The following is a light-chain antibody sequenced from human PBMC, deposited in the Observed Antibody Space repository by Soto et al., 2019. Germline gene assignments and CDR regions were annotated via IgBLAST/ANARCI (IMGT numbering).Light chain of an antibody. CDR1: QSFSSN. V-gene: IGKV3-15*01. Sequence: EIVMTQSPAILSVSPGERATLSCRASQSFSSNLAWYQQKPGQAPRLLVYGASTRATGIPARFSGSGSGTELTLTISSLQSEDFAVYYCQQYNNWQITFGQGTRLEIK. CDR2: GAS. CDR3: QQYNNWQIT. J-gene: IGKJ5*01.